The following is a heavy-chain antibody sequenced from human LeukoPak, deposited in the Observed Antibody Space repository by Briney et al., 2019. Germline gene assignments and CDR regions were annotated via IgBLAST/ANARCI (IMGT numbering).Heavy chain of an antibody. D-gene: IGHD6-19*01. V-gene: IGHV3-21*01. Sequence: GGSLRLSCAASGFTFSSYEMNWVREAPGRGLEWVSSISSSSSYIYYADSVKGRFTISRDNAKNSLYLQMNSLRAEDTAVYYCARDTDAHSSGWPGYMDVWGKGITVTVSS. J-gene: IGHJ6*03. CDR2: ISSSSSYI. CDR3: ARDTDAHSSGWPGYMDV. CDR1: GFTFSSYE.